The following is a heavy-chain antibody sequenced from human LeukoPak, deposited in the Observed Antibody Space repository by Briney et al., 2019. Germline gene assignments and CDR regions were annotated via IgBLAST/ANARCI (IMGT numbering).Heavy chain of an antibody. CDR2: IYYSGST. J-gene: IGHJ2*01. CDR3: ARDCGGDCYSSWYFDL. Sequence: SETLSLTCAVYGGSFSANYWSWIRQPPGKGLEWIGYIYYSGSTYYNPSLKSRVTISVDTSKNQFSLKLSSVTAADTAVYYCARDCGGDCYSSWYFDLWGRGTLVTVSS. D-gene: IGHD2-21*02. CDR1: GGSFSANY. V-gene: IGHV4-30-4*01.